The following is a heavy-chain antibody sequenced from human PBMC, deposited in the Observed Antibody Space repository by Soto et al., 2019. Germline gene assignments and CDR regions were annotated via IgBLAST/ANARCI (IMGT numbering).Heavy chain of an antibody. CDR1: GFIFSSYV. J-gene: IGHJ4*02. CDR2: ISSNGGSA. D-gene: IGHD2-21*02. V-gene: IGHV3-64D*08. Sequence: GGSLRLSCSASGFIFSSYVMYWVRQAPGKGLEYVSAISSNGGSAYYADSVKGRFTISRDNSKNTLYLQMGSLGAEDTAVYYCVKYDAYCGGDCLVGPSNWGQGTLVTVSS. CDR3: VKYDAYCGGDCLVGPSN.